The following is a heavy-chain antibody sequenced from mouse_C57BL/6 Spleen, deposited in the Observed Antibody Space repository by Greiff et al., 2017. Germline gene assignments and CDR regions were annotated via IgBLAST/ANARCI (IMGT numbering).Heavy chain of an antibody. CDR1: GYTFTDYN. J-gene: IGHJ2*01. V-gene: IGHV1-18*01. D-gene: IGHD3-2*02. CDR3: ARRKPDSGDFDY. Sequence: EVQLQQSGPELVKPGASVKIPCKASGYTFTDYNMDWVKQSHGKSLEWIGDINPNNGGTNYNQKFKGKATLTVDKSSSTAYMELRSLTSEYTAVYYCARRKPDSGDFDYWGQGTTLTVSS. CDR2: INPNNGGT.